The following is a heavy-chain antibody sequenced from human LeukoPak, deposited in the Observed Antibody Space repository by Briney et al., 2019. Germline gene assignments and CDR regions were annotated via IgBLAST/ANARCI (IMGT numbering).Heavy chain of an antibody. V-gene: IGHV3-49*04. Sequence: GGSLRLSCTTSGFTFSDYAVSWVRQAPGKGLEWIGFIRNKANGGTTEYAASVKGRFTISRDDSKTIAHLQMCSLKTEDTAVYYCSRFYSSGWASGAFDISGRGTMVTVSS. D-gene: IGHD3-22*01. CDR3: SRFYSSGWASGAFDI. CDR2: IRNKANGGTT. J-gene: IGHJ3*02. CDR1: GFTFSDYA.